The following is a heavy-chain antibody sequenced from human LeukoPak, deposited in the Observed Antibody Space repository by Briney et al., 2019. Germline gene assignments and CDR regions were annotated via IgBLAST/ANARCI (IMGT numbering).Heavy chain of an antibody. V-gene: IGHV1-18*01. CDR2: ISAYNGNT. J-gene: IGHJ4*02. Sequence: ASVKVSCETSGYTFTDYGMSWVRQAPGQGLEWMGLISAYNGNTNYAQKLQGKVTLTTDTSTSTAYMELRSLRSDDTAVYYCARRRGYSYGGYYFDYWGQGTLVTVSS. CDR3: ARRRGYSYGGYYFDY. CDR1: GYTFTDYG. D-gene: IGHD5-18*01.